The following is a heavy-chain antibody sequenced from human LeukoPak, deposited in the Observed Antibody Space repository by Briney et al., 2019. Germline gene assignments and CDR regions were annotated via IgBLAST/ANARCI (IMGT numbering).Heavy chain of an antibody. CDR1: GFIFSNHF. D-gene: IGHD3-9*01. CDR2: IGPNGAST. V-gene: IGHV3-64*05. CDR3: VKDLTGTWSFDY. Sequence: GGSLRLSCSTSGFIFSNHFMPWFRQAPGKGLEYVSSIGPNGASTLYADSVKDRFTISRDNSRNALYVQLTSLRLEDTALYYCVKDLTGTWSFDYWGQGTLVTVSS. J-gene: IGHJ4*02.